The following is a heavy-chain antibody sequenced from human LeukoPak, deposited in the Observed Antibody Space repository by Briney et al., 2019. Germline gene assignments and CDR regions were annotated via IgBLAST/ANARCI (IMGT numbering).Heavy chain of an antibody. Sequence: GGSLRLSCAASGFTVSSNYMSWVRQAPGKGLEWVSVIYTGGSTYYADSVKGRFTISRDNSKNTLYLQMNSLRVEDTAVYYCAREDNWNDGFDYWGQGTLVTVSS. CDR3: AREDNWNDGFDY. J-gene: IGHJ4*02. CDR1: GFTVSSNY. CDR2: IYTGGST. D-gene: IGHD1-1*01. V-gene: IGHV3-53*01.